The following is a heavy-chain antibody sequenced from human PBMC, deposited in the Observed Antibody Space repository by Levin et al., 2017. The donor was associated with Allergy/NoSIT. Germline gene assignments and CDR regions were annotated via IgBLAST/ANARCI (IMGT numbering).Heavy chain of an antibody. V-gene: IGHV3-21*01. J-gene: IGHJ4*02. D-gene: IGHD4/OR15-4a*01. CDR3: ATTGGDYGYFDY. CDR2: ISSSSSYI. Sequence: GGSLRLSCAASGFTFSSYSMNWVRQAPGKGLEWVSSISSSSSYIYYADSVKGRFTISRDNAKNSLYLQMNSLRAEDTAVYYCATTGGDYGYFDYWGQGTLVTVSS. CDR1: GFTFSSYS.